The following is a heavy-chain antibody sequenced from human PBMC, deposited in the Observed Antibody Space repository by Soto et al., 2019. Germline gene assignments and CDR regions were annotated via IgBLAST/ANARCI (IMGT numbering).Heavy chain of an antibody. D-gene: IGHD2-2*01. CDR3: ARSYYCSSTSCYVFDY. Sequence: ASVKVSCKASGYTFTSYAMHLVRQAPGQRLEWMGWIHAGNGNTEYSQKFQGRVTITRDTSASTAYMELSSLRSEDTAVYYCARSYYCSSTSCYVFDYWGQGTLVTVSS. J-gene: IGHJ4*02. CDR2: IHAGNGNT. V-gene: IGHV1-3*01. CDR1: GYTFTSYA.